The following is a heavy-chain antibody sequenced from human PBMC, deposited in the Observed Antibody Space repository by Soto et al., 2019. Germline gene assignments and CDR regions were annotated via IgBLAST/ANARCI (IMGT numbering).Heavy chain of an antibody. D-gene: IGHD1-7*01. Sequence: GGSLRLSCAASGFTFSSYSMNWVRQAPGKGLEWVSSISSSSSYIYYADSVKGRFTISRDNAKNSLYLQMNSLRAEDTAVYYCARDTKPFSWNYLGADAFDIWGQGTMVTVSS. CDR1: GFTFSSYS. V-gene: IGHV3-21*01. CDR2: ISSSSSYI. CDR3: ARDTKPFSWNYLGADAFDI. J-gene: IGHJ3*02.